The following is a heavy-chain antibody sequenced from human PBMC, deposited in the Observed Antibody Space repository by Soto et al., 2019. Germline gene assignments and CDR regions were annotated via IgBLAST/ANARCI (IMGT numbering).Heavy chain of an antibody. V-gene: IGHV1-69*02. CDR3: ATNYGSGSTHFDY. D-gene: IGHD3-10*01. CDR1: GDTFNFYT. J-gene: IGHJ4*02. CDR2: VIPMLRMS. Sequence: QVQMVQSGAEVMKPGSSVKVSCTASGDTFNFYTISWVRQSPGQGLEWMGRVIPMLRMSNYAQKFQGRVIISADKSTSTAYMALSSLRSDDTAGYYCATNYGSGSTHFDYWGQGTLFTVSS.